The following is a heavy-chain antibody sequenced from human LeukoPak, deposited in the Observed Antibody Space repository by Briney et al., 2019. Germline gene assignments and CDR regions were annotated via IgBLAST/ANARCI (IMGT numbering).Heavy chain of an antibody. CDR2: INPSGGST. J-gene: IGHJ4*02. Sequence: ASVKVSCKASGYTFTSYYMHWVRQAPGQGLEWMGIINPSGGSTSYAQKFQGRVTMTRDTSTSTVYMELSSLRSEDTAVYYCARVNRPAAIPAPLDYWGQGTLVTVSS. D-gene: IGHD2-2*02. CDR3: ARVNRPAAIPAPLDY. CDR1: GYTFTSYY. V-gene: IGHV1-46*01.